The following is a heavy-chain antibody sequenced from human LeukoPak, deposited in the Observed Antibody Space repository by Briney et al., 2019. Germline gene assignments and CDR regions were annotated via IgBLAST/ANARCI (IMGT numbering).Heavy chain of an antibody. J-gene: IGHJ3*01. CDR3: SVKPASVAFDL. D-gene: IGHD2-2*01. CDR2: IKQDGSEK. CDR1: GFTFSDYW. Sequence: PGGSLRLSCAASGFTFSDYWMTWVRQAPGKGLEWVANIKQDGSEKYYVDSVTGRFTISRDNAKNSLYLQMNSLRAEDTAVYYCSVKPASVAFDLWGQGTMVTVSS. V-gene: IGHV3-7*01.